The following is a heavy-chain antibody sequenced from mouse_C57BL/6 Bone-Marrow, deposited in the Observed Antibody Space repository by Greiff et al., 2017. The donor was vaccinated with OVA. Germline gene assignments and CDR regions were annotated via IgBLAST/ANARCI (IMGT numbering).Heavy chain of an antibody. Sequence: QVQLKQSGAELARPGASVKLSCKASGYTFTSYGISWVKQRTGQGLEWIGEIYPRSGNTYYNEKFKGKATLTADKSSSTAYMELRSLTSDDSAVYFCARENYYGSSLDYWGQGTALTVSS. CDR2: IYPRSGNT. CDR1: GYTFTSYG. CDR3: ARENYYGSSLDY. V-gene: IGHV1-81*01. J-gene: IGHJ2*01. D-gene: IGHD1-1*01.